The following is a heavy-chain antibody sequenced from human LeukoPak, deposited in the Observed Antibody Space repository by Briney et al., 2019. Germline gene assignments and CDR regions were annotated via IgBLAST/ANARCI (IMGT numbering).Heavy chain of an antibody. J-gene: IGHJ4*02. V-gene: IGHV3-23*01. CDR1: GFTFSSYA. CDR3: AKETSSGNFVTIDC. Sequence: GGSLRLSCAASGFTFSSYAMSWVRQVPGKGLEWVSAITGDGGGTNHADSVKGRFTISRDNSKNTLYLQMNSLRAEDTAVYYCAKETSSGNFVTIDCWGQGTLVTVSS. D-gene: IGHD1-26*01. CDR2: ITGDGGGT.